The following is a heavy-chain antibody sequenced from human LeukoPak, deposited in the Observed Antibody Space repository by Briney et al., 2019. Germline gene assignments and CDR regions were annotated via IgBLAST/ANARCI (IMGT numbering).Heavy chain of an antibody. Sequence: PSETLSLTCAVYGGSFSGYYWSWIRQPPGKGLEWIGEINHSGSTNYNPSLKSRVTISVDTSKNQFSLKLSSVTAADTAVYYCARKYYYGSGSYYPSKGPFDYWGQGTLVTVSS. D-gene: IGHD3-10*01. V-gene: IGHV4-34*01. J-gene: IGHJ4*02. CDR2: INHSGST. CDR3: ARKYYYGSGSYYPSKGPFDY. CDR1: GGSFSGYY.